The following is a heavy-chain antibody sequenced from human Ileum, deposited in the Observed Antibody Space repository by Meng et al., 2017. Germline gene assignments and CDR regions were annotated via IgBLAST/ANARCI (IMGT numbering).Heavy chain of an antibody. CDR1: GGSVSSANSY. CDR3: ARGGGGGWPNWFDP. CDR2: VYNTVNT. Sequence: VRRQESGPGLVAPSVTMSLTFTVSGGSVSSANSYWSWIRQTPGKGLEWIGYVYNTVNTNSNPSLRSRLTMSVDTSNSQFSLKLTSVTAADTAVYYCARGGGGGWPNWFDPWGQGTLVTVSS. D-gene: IGHD6-19*01. J-gene: IGHJ5*02. V-gene: IGHV4-61*01.